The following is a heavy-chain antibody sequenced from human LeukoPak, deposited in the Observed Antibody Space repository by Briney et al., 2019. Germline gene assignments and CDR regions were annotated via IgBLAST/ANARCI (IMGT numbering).Heavy chain of an antibody. J-gene: IGHJ5*02. V-gene: IGHV1-18*01. CDR2: ISAYNGNT. CDR1: GYTFTSYG. Sequence: ASVMASCKASGYTFTSYGISWVRRAPGQRLEWMGWISAYNGNTNYAQKLQGRVTMTTDTSTSTAYMELRSLRSDDTAVYYCARVAQGPASYYYGSGRNWFDPWGQGTLVTVSS. CDR3: ARVAQGPASYYYGSGRNWFDP. D-gene: IGHD3-10*01.